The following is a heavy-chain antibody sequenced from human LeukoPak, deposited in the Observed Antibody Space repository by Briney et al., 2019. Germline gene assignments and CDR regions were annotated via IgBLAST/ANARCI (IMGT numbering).Heavy chain of an antibody. J-gene: IGHJ5*02. CDR2: INPNSGGT. Sequence: ASVKVSCKTSGYTFTGYNLHWVRQAPGQGLEWMGWINPNSGGTNYAQKFQGRVTVTRNTSISTAYMELSSLRSEDTAVYYCARGWDYYDIVRGFDPWGQGTLVTVSS. CDR3: ARGWDYYDIVRGFDP. D-gene: IGHD3-9*01. V-gene: IGHV1-2*02. CDR1: GYTFTGYN.